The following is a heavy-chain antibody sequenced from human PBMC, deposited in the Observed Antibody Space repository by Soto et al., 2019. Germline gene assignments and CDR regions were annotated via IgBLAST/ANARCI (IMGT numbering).Heavy chain of an antibody. J-gene: IGHJ4*02. D-gene: IGHD3-3*02. CDR1: RFTFSSYA. V-gene: IGHV3-23*01. CDR3: ARSLFLASTDTEHFDY. Sequence: EVQLLESGGGLVQPGGSLVLSCAASRFTFSSYAMSWVRQAPGKGLEWVSSISGGGNDAYYADSVKGRFTISRDNSQNTMYMQMSSLTADDTAVYYCARSLFLASTDTEHFDYWGQGALVTVSS. CDR2: ISGGGNDA.